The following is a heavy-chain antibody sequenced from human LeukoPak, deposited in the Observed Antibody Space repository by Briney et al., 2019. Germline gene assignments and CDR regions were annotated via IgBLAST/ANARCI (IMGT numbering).Heavy chain of an antibody. Sequence: SETLSLTCTVSGGSISSSSYYWGWIRQPPGKGLEWIGSIYYSGSTYYNPSLKSRVTISVDTSKNQFSLKLSSVTAADTAVYYCARGTRHFDYWGQGTLVTVSS. CDR3: ARGTRHFDY. J-gene: IGHJ4*02. V-gene: IGHV4-39*01. CDR1: GGSISSSSYY. D-gene: IGHD1-14*01. CDR2: IYYSGST.